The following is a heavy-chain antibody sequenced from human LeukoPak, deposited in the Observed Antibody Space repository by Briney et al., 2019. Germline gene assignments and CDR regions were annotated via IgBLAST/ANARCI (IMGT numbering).Heavy chain of an antibody. J-gene: IGHJ4*02. Sequence: PSETLSLTCTVSGVSISSSSYYWGWIRQPPGKGLEWIGSIYYSGSTYYNPSLKSRVTISVDTSKNQFSLKLSSVTAADTAVYFCARHSAYLNPFDYWGQGTLVTVSS. CDR3: ARHSAYLNPFDY. V-gene: IGHV4-39*01. D-gene: IGHD1-14*01. CDR2: IYYSGST. CDR1: GVSISSSSYY.